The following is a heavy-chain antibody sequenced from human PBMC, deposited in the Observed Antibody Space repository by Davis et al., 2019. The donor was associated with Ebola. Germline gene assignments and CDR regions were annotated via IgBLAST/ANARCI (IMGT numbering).Heavy chain of an antibody. CDR2: IKSDGSTI. V-gene: IGHV3-74*01. D-gene: IGHD3-10*01. Sequence: PGGSLRLSCAASGFSFSGYWMHWVRHAPGKGLVWVSRIKSDGSTISYADAVKGRFTTSRDNAKNTLYLQMNSLRAEDTAVYYCAKDQKIWFGELFYQVHGMDVWGQGTTVTVSS. CDR1: GFSFSGYW. CDR3: AKDQKIWFGELFYQVHGMDV. J-gene: IGHJ6*02.